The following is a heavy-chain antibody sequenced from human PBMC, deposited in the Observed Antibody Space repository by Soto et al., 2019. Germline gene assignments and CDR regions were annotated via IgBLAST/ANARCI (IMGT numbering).Heavy chain of an antibody. CDR1: GFTFSSYA. V-gene: IGHV3-23*01. CDR2: ISGSGGST. Sequence: AGGSLRLSCAASGFTFSSYAMSWVRQAPGKGLEWVSAISGSGGSTYYADSVKGRFTISRDNSKNTLYLQMNSLRAEDTAVYYCAKIPPGYSYGYFYFAYWGQGTLVTVSS. J-gene: IGHJ4*02. D-gene: IGHD5-18*01. CDR3: AKIPPGYSYGYFYFAY.